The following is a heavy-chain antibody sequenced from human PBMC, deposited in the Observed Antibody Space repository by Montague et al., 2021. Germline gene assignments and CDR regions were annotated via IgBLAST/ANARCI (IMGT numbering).Heavy chain of an antibody. CDR2: IYWDADK. CDR3: AHTHNVIPFYFYMDV. D-gene: IGHD2-21*01. V-gene: IGHV2-5*02. J-gene: IGHJ6*03. Sequence: PALVKPTQTLTLTCTFSGFSLTTSGVGVGWIRQPPGKALEWLGVIYWDADKRYSPSLQNRLIITHDASRNQVILTLNDLDPMDTGTYFCAHTHNVIPFYFYMDVWGKGTTVTVSS. CDR1: GFSLTTSGVG.